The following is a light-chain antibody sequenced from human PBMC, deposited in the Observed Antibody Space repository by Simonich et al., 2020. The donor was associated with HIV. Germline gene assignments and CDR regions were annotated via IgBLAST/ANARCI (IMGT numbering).Light chain of an antibody. J-gene: IGLJ2*01. Sequence: QSALTQPASVSGSPGQSITISCTGTSSDVGGYNFVSCYQQHPGKAPKLMIYDVSKRPSGVPDRVSGSKSGNTASLTVSGLQAEDEADYYCSSYAGSNNLLFGGGTKLTVL. V-gene: IGLV2-8*01. CDR2: DVS. CDR3: SSYAGSNNLL. CDR1: SSDVGGYNF.